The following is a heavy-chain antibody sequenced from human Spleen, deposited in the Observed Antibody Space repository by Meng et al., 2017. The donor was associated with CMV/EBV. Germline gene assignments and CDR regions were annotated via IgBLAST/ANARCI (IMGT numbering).Heavy chain of an antibody. Sequence: SRVGVGWIRQPPGKALEWLALIYWNDDKRYSPSLKNKLTITKDTSKNQVVLTMTNMDPVDTATYYCAQVQVVTSTSQHYYYYGMDVWGQGTTVTVSS. V-gene: IGHV2-5*01. J-gene: IGHJ6*02. CDR1: SRVG. D-gene: IGHD2-21*02. CDR3: AQVQVVTSTSQHYYYYGMDV. CDR2: IYWNDDK.